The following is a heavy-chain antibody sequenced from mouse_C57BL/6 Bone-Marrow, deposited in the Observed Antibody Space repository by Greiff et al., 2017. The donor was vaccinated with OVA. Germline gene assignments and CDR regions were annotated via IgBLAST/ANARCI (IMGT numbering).Heavy chain of an antibody. V-gene: IGHV1-19*01. CDR3: ARRWLLRSAWFAY. D-gene: IGHD2-3*01. J-gene: IGHJ3*01. CDR2: INPYNGGT. Sequence: EVQLQQSGPVLVKPGASVKMSCKASGYTFTDYYMNWVKQSHGKSLEWIGVINPYNGGTSYNQKFKGKATLTVDKSSSTAYMELNSLTSEDSAVYYCARRWLLRSAWFAYWGQGTLVTVSA. CDR1: GYTFTDYY.